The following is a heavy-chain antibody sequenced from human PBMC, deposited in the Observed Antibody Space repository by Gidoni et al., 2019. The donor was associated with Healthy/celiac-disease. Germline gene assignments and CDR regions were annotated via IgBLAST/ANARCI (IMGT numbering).Heavy chain of an antibody. J-gene: IGHJ1*01. V-gene: IGHV3-30*01. D-gene: IGHD6-19*01. CDR2: ISYDGSNK. Sequence: QVQLVESGGGVVQPGRSLRLSCAASGFTFSSYAMHWVRQAPGKGLEWVAVISYDGSNKYYADSVKGRFTISRDNSKNTLYLQMNSLRAEDTAVYYCARDRGVITAVAAHGEYFQHWGQGTLVTVSS. CDR3: ARDRGVITAVAAHGEYFQH. CDR1: GFTFSSYA.